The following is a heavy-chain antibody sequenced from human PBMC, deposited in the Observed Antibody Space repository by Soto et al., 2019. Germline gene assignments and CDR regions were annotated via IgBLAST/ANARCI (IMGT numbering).Heavy chain of an antibody. CDR1: GFTFSSYA. CDR2: ISGSGGGT. V-gene: IGHV3-23*01. Sequence: GGSLRLSCAASGFTFSSYAMSWVRQAPGKGLDWVSAISGSGGGTYYADSVKGRFTISRDNSKNTLYLQMNSLRAEDTAAYYCAKGSGGSRPYYFDYWGRGTQVTVSS. J-gene: IGHJ4*02. CDR3: AKGSGGSRPYYFDY. D-gene: IGHD2-15*01.